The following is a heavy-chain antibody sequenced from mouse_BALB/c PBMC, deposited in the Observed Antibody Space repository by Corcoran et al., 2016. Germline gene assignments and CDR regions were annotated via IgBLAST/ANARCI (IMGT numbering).Heavy chain of an antibody. CDR3: VSGYDFDY. V-gene: IGHV3-6*02. CDR1: GYSITSGYY. D-gene: IGHD2-2*01. Sequence: DVQLQESGPGLVKPSQSLSLTCSVTGYSITSGYYWNWIRQFSGDKLEWMGYISYDGSNNYNPSLKYRISITRDTSKNQFFLKLNSVTTEDTATYYWVSGYDFDYWGQCTTLLVSS. J-gene: IGHJ2*01. CDR2: ISYDGSN.